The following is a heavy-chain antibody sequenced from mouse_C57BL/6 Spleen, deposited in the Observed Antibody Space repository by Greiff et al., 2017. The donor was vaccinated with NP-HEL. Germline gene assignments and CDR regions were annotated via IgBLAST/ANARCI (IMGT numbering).Heavy chain of an antibody. D-gene: IGHD1-1*01. CDR1: GYTFTDYY. Sequence: VQLQQSGAELVRPGASVKLSCKASGYTFTDYYINWVKQRPGQGLEWIARIYPGSGNTYYNEKFKGKATLTAEKSSSTAYMQLSSLTSEDSAVYFCARGYYGFDYWGQGTTLTVSS. CDR3: ARGYYGFDY. J-gene: IGHJ2*01. V-gene: IGHV1-76*01. CDR2: IYPGSGNT.